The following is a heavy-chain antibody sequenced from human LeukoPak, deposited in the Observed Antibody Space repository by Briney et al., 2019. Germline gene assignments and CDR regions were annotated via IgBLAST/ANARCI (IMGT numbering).Heavy chain of an antibody. CDR1: GFNVSSFG. Sequence: PGGSLRLSCEVSGFNVSSFGMSWVRQAPGKGLEWISAISVNGETTWYADSVKGRFIISRDKSQNTLLLQLSSLRAEDTAIYYCAQGYSSGWFPYWGQGSLVSVSS. J-gene: IGHJ4*02. CDR3: AQGYSSGWFPY. CDR2: ISVNGETT. V-gene: IGHV3-23*01. D-gene: IGHD6-19*01.